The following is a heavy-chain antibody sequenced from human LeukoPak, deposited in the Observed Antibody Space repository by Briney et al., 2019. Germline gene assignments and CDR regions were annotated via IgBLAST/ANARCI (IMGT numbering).Heavy chain of an antibody. CDR3: ASQPGIAAAFYYYYYMDV. Sequence: SETLSLTCAVSRGSVSSGGYSWNWIRQPPGKGLEWIGYINYSENTYYNPSLKSRVTISVDRSKNQFSLKLNSVTAADTAVYYCASQPGIAAAFYYYYYMDVWGKGTTVTVSS. CDR2: INYSENT. V-gene: IGHV4-30-2*01. CDR1: RGSVSSGGYS. D-gene: IGHD6-13*01. J-gene: IGHJ6*03.